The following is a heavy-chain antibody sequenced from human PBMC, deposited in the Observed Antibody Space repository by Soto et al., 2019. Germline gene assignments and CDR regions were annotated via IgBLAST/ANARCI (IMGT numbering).Heavy chain of an antibody. D-gene: IGHD3-22*01. J-gene: IGHJ4*02. CDR3: ARAGYYDSSGYYFDY. CDR1: GGXFSXXX. CDR2: IIPIFGTA. V-gene: IGHV1-69*13. Sequence: SVXVXXKXSGGXFSXXXIXXXXXXXXQGLEWMGGIIPIFGTANYAQKFQGRVTITADESTSTAYMELSSLRSEDTAVYYCARAGYYDSSGYYFDYWGQGTLVTVSS.